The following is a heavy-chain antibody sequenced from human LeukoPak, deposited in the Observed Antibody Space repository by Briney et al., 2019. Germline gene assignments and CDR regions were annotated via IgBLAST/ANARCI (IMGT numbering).Heavy chain of an antibody. CDR3: ARDPGGVRFLEWLLPFDY. D-gene: IGHD3-3*01. Sequence: GASVKVSCKASGYTFTSYGISWVRQVPGQGLEWMGWISAYNGNTNYAQKLQGRVTMTTDTSTSTAYMELRSLRSDDTAVYYCARDPGGVRFLEWLLPFDYWGQGTLVTVSS. J-gene: IGHJ4*02. CDR2: ISAYNGNT. CDR1: GYTFTSYG. V-gene: IGHV1-18*01.